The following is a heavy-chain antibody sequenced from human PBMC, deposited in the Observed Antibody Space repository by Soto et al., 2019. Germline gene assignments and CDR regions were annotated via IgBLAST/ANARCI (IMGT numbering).Heavy chain of an antibody. CDR3: AKNQERELPRVIDF. CDR2: MSGSSSTT. V-gene: IGHV3-23*04. J-gene: IGHJ4*02. Sequence: EVQLVESGGGLVQPGGSLRLSCSASGFIFSESTIYWVRQAPGGGLEWVSSMSGSSSTTYYADSVRGRFTISRDRSKNTLYLQMSSLRAEDTALYYCAKNQERELPRVIDFWGQGTLVTVSS. D-gene: IGHD1-7*01. CDR1: GFIFSEST.